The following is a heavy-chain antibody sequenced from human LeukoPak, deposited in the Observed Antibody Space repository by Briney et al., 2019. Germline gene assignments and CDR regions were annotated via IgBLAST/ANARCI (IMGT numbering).Heavy chain of an antibody. Sequence: GASVKVSCKASGYTFTSYGISWVRQAPGQGLEWMGWISAYNGNTNYAQKLQGRVTMTTDTSTSTAYMELRSLRSDDTAVYYCARDWAYDILTGYYNYFDYWGQGTLVTVSS. J-gene: IGHJ4*02. D-gene: IGHD3-9*01. CDR1: GYTFTSYG. CDR3: ARDWAYDILTGYYNYFDY. CDR2: ISAYNGNT. V-gene: IGHV1-18*01.